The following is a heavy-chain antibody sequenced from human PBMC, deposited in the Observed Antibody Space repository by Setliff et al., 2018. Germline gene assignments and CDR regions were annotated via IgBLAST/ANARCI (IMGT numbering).Heavy chain of an antibody. D-gene: IGHD6-13*01. CDR3: AREMEAAGQRAFDI. CDR2: ISWNSGSI. CDR1: GFTFDDYA. V-gene: IGHV3-9*03. Sequence: GGSLRLSCAASGFTFDDYAMHWVRQAPGKGLEWVSGISWNSGSIGYADSVKGRFTISRDNAKNSLYLQMNSLRAEDMALYYCAREMEAAGQRAFDIWGQGTMVTVSS. J-gene: IGHJ3*02.